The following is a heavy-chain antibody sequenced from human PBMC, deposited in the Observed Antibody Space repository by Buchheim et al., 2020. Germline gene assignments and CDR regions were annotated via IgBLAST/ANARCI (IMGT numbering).Heavy chain of an antibody. Sequence: QVQLVESGGGVVQPGRSLRLSCAASGFTFSSYAMHWVRQAPGKGLEWVAVISYDGSNKYYADSVKGRFTIPRDNSKTTLYLQMNSLRAEDTAVYYCAREGLRFLEWLPQTATLPDWGQGTL. D-gene: IGHD3-3*01. V-gene: IGHV3-30*04. CDR3: AREGLRFLEWLPQTATLPD. J-gene: IGHJ4*02. CDR2: ISYDGSNK. CDR1: GFTFSSYA.